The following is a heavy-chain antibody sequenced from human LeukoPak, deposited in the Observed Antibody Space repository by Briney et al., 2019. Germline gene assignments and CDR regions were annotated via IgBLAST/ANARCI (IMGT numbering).Heavy chain of an antibody. V-gene: IGHV1-2*02. CDR3: ARSRVGATRWDY. CDR1: GYTFTSYY. D-gene: IGHD1-26*01. Sequence: ASVKVSCKASGYTFTSYYIHWVRPAPGQGLEWMGWINPNSGGTNYAQKFQGRVTMTRDTSISTAYMELSRLRSDDTAVYSCARSRVGATRWDYWGQGTLVTVSS. CDR2: INPNSGGT. J-gene: IGHJ4*02.